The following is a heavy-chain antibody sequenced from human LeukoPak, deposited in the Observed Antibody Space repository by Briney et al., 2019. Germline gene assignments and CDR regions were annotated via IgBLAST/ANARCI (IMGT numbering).Heavy chain of an antibody. CDR3: AREPSSPPNYGDDY. Sequence: ASVKVSCKAPGYTFKSYSIVWVRQAPGQRLEWVGWISPYSGDTNYAQKFQGRVTMTTDTSTSTVYLELRSLRSDDTAFYYCAREPSSPPNYGDDYWGQGTLVTVSS. V-gene: IGHV1-18*01. D-gene: IGHD4-17*01. J-gene: IGHJ4*02. CDR2: ISPYSGDT. CDR1: GYTFKSYS.